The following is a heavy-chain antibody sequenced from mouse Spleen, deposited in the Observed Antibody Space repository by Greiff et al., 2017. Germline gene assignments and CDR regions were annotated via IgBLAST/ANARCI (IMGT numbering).Heavy chain of an antibody. CDR1: GYSITSGYY. Sequence: EVQLVESGPGLVKPSQSLSLTCSVTGYSITSGYYWNWIRQFPGNKLEWMGYISYDGSNNYNPSLKNRISITRDTSKNQFFLKLNSVTTEDTATYYCASDGYYVLFDYWGQGTTLTVSS. D-gene: IGHD2-3*01. CDR2: ISYDGSN. CDR3: ASDGYYVLFDY. V-gene: IGHV3-6*01. J-gene: IGHJ2*01.